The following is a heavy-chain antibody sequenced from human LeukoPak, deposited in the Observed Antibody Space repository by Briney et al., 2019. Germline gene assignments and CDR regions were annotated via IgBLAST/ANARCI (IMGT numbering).Heavy chain of an antibody. Sequence: SETLSLTCAVSGGSISSSNLWSWVRQSPGKGLEWIGEIYHSGSTNYNPSLKSRVTISVDKSKNQFSLKLSSVTAADTAVYYCARDDFVDTAKVRFYYWGQGTLVTVSS. CDR2: IYHSGST. D-gene: IGHD5-18*01. CDR1: GGSISSSNL. V-gene: IGHV4-4*02. J-gene: IGHJ4*02. CDR3: ARDDFVDTAKVRFYY.